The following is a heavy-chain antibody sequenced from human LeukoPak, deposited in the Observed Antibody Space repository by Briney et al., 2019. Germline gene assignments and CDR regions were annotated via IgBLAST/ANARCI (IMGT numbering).Heavy chain of an antibody. CDR2: INPSGGST. CDR3: ARESNSGSAVDY. CDR1: GYTFTSYY. Sequence: ASVKVSCKASGYTFTSYYMHWVRQAPGQGLEWMGIINPSGGSTSYAQKFQGRVTMTRDTSISTAYMELSRLRSDDTAVYYCARESNSGSAVDYWGQGTLVTVSS. V-gene: IGHV1-46*01. J-gene: IGHJ4*02. D-gene: IGHD3-10*01.